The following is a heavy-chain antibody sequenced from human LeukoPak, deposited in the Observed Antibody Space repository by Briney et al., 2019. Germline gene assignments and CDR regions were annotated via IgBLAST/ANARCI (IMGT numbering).Heavy chain of an antibody. V-gene: IGHV1-8*01. D-gene: IGHD3-10*01. J-gene: IGHJ4*02. CDR3: AISHGSGSYAPMFDY. CDR1: GYIFTTYD. CDR2: MNPNSGNT. Sequence: ASVKVSCKASGYIFTTYDINWVRQVTGQGLEWMGWMNPNSGNTGYAQKFQGRLTMTRNTSISTAYMELSSLTSEDTAVYYCAISHGSGSYAPMFDYWGQGTLVTVSS.